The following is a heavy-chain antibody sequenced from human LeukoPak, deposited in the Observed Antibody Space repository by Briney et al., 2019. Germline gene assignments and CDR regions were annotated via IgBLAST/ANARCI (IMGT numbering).Heavy chain of an antibody. Sequence: GGSLRLSCAASGFTFSTYWMAWVRQAPGKGLEWVANIKGDDSARHQADSVKGRFTISRDNAQNSVYLQMSSLRGEDTAIYYCARDVVGSLDYWGQGTLVTVSS. J-gene: IGHJ4*02. D-gene: IGHD1-26*01. V-gene: IGHV3-7*01. CDR1: GFTFSTYW. CDR3: ARDVVGSLDY. CDR2: IKGDDSAR.